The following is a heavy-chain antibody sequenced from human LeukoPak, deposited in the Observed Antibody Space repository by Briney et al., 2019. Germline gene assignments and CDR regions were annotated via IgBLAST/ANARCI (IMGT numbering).Heavy chain of an antibody. D-gene: IGHD6-13*01. J-gene: IGHJ1*01. Sequence: SGRSLRLSCATSGFAFSSFGLHWVRQAPGKGLEWLAVVWYDENNRDYADSVKGRFTISRDNSKNTLYLQMNSLRAEDTAVYYCARGTSNTWPPGAEYFEHWGQGTLATVSS. CDR3: ARGTSNTWPPGAEYFEH. CDR2: VWYDENNR. V-gene: IGHV3-33*01. CDR1: GFAFSSFG.